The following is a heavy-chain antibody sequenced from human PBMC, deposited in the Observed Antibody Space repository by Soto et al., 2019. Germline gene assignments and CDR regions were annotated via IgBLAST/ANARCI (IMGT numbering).Heavy chain of an antibody. V-gene: IGHV4-31*03. D-gene: IGHD3-9*01. CDR1: GGSISSGRFY. J-gene: IGHJ4*02. Sequence: TLSLTCTVSGGSISSGRFYWSWIRQHPGKGLEWIGHISDSGSSYYNPSLESRVTISVDTSENQFSLKLSAVTAADTAVYFCARTTFYDIFTAYYSLFDYWGQGTKVTVSS. CDR2: ISDSGSS. CDR3: ARTTFYDIFTAYYSLFDY.